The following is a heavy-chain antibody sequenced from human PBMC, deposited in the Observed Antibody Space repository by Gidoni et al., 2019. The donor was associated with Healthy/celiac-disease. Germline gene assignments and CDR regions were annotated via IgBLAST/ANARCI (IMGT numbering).Heavy chain of an antibody. CDR2: ISGSGGST. V-gene: IGHV3-23*01. CDR1: GFTFSSYA. J-gene: IGHJ6*02. D-gene: IGHD6-19*01. CDR3: ANCPSIAVAQNLAGYYYYGMDV. Sequence: EVQLLESGGGLVQPGGSLRLSCAASGFTFSSYAMRWVRQAPGKGLEWVSAISGSGGSTYYADSVKGRFTISRDNSKNTLYLQMNSLRAEDTAVYYCANCPSIAVAQNLAGYYYYGMDVWGQGTTVTVSS.